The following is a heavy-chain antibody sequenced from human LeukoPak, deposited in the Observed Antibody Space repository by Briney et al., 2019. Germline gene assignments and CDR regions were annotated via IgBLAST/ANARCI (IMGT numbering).Heavy chain of an antibody. V-gene: IGHV3-21*01. CDR2: ISSSSSYI. D-gene: IGHD3-10*01. CDR3: ASASYGSGRLYN. J-gene: IGHJ4*02. Sequence: GGSLRLSCAASGFTFISYSMNWVRQAPGKGLEWVSSISSSSSYIYYADSVKGRFTISRDNAKNSLYLQMNSLRAEDTAVYYCASASYGSGRLYNWGQGTLVTVSS. CDR1: GFTFISYS.